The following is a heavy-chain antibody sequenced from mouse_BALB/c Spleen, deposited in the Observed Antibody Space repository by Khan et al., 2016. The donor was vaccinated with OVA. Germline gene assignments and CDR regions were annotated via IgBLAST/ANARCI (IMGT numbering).Heavy chain of an antibody. Sequence: QMQLEESGPGLVAPSQSLSITCTVSGSSSTSYGVSWARQTPGKGLEWLGVIWTDGNTNYHSSLKSRLTITKDNSKSQVLLKLSSLQTDDTATYYCAIIFYGYDWFAYWGQGTLVTVSA. CDR3: AIIFYGYDWFAY. J-gene: IGHJ3*01. D-gene: IGHD2-2*01. CDR2: IWTDGNT. V-gene: IGHV2-3*01. CDR1: GSSSTSYG.